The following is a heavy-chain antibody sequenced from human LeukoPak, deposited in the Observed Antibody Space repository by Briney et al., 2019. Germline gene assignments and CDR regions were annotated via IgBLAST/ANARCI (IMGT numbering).Heavy chain of an antibody. CDR2: IIPIFGTA. Sequence: GASVKVSCKASGGTFSSYAISWVRQAPGQGLEWMGGIIPIFGTANYAQKFQGRVTITADESTSTAYMELRSLRSDDTAVYYCASSVAIDAFDIWGQGTMVTVSS. D-gene: IGHD5-12*01. CDR3: ASSVAIDAFDI. V-gene: IGHV1-69*13. J-gene: IGHJ3*02. CDR1: GGTFSSYA.